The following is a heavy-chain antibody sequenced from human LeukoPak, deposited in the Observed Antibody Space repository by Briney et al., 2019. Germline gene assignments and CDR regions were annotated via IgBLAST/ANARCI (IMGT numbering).Heavy chain of an antibody. CDR2: FDPEDGET. Sequence: ASVKVSCKVFGYTLTEISIHWVRQAPGKGLEWMGGFDPEDGETIYAEKFQARVTLTEDTSRDTAYMELSSLRSEDTAVYYCATTGPVTVATTGRFDTWGQGTLVTVSS. V-gene: IGHV1-24*01. D-gene: IGHD5-12*01. CDR3: ATTGPVTVATTGRFDT. CDR1: GYTLTEIS. J-gene: IGHJ5*02.